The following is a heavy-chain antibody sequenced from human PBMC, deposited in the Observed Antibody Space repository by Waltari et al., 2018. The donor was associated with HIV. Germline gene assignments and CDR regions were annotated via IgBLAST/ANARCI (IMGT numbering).Heavy chain of an antibody. D-gene: IGHD2-21*02. V-gene: IGHV5-51*01. CDR3: ARPGLAYCGGDCYYHF. J-gene: IGHJ4*02. CDR2: VYPGDSET. Sequence: VPLLPSGTAGQKLREPLSIPRNASGSRLTPYWPASVRQRPGKGLEWMGIVYPGDSETRYSPSFEGQVTISVDKSIATAYLQWSSLKASDSAVYYCARPGLAYCGGDCYYHFWGQGTLVSVSS. CDR1: GSRLTPYW.